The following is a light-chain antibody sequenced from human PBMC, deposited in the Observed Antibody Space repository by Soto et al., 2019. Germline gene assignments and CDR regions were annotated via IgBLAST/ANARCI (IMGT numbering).Light chain of an antibody. V-gene: IGKV1-5*01. CDR1: QSIATY. CDR2: DAS. J-gene: IGKJ1*01. CDR3: QQYNDWPLT. Sequence: DIQMTQSPSTLSASVGDRVTITCRASQSIATYLTWYQQKAGKAPKLLINDASSLESGVPSRFSGSGSGTEFTLTISSLQSEDFALYYCQQYNDWPLTFGQGTKVDI.